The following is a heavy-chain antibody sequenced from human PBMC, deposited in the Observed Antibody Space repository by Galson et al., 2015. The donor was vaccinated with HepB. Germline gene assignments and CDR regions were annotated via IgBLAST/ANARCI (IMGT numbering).Heavy chain of an antibody. J-gene: IGHJ6*02. V-gene: IGHV1-2*04. D-gene: IGHD6-19*01. Sequence: SVKVSCKASGYTFTGYYMHWVRQAPGQGLEWMGWINPNSGGTNYAQKFQGWVTMTRDTSISTAYMELSRLRSDDTAVYYCARQIKKSSGWYPPGRYYYGMDVWGQGTTVTVS. CDR1: GYTFTGYY. CDR2: INPNSGGT. CDR3: ARQIKKSSGWYPPGRYYYGMDV.